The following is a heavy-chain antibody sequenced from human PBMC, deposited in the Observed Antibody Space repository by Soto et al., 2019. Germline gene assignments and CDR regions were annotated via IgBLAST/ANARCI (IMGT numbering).Heavy chain of an antibody. Sequence: SETLSLTCSVPGGSISTVGHYWTWIRQPPGKGLEWIGSIYHTGSTYYSKSLRSRLTMSVDTSKSQFSLRLSSVTAADTAVYYCARATGTLRSRNCDYWGQGSLVTVSS. CDR2: IYHTGST. CDR1: GGSISTVGHY. D-gene: IGHD1-1*01. J-gene: IGHJ4*02. V-gene: IGHV4-31*03. CDR3: ARATGTLRSRNCDY.